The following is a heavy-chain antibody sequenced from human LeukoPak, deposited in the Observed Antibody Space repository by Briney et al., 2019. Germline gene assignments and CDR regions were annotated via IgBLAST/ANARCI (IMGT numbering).Heavy chain of an antibody. CDR3: AREVGADGFDY. V-gene: IGHV3-66*01. J-gene: IGHJ4*02. D-gene: IGHD1-26*01. CDR1: GFTFSSYA. Sequence: GGSLRLSCAASGFTFSSYAMHWLRQAPGKGLEWVSIIFSGGSTYYVDSVKGRFTISRDNSKNTVYLQMNSLRAEDTAVYYCAREVGADGFDYWGQGTLVTVSS. CDR2: IFSGGST.